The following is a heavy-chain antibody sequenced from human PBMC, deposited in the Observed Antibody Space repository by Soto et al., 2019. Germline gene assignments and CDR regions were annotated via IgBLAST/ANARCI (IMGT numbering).Heavy chain of an antibody. J-gene: IGHJ4*02. Sequence: ESGGGVVQPGRSLRLSCAASGFSFRSYAMHWVRQAPGKGLEWVAVMSYDGSDKDYADSVKGRFTISGDNSKNTLYLQMSSLRAEDTAVYYCARARLDTPALEYWGQGTLVTVSS. CDR3: ARARLDTPALEY. V-gene: IGHV3-30-3*01. CDR1: GFSFRSYA. D-gene: IGHD2-2*01. CDR2: MSYDGSDK.